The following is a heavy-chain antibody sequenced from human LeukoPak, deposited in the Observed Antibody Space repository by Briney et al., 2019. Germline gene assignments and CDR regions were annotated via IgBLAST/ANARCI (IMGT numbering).Heavy chain of an antibody. CDR2: ISYDGSDK. CDR1: GFTFSNYG. Sequence: GGSLRLSCAASGFTFSNYGMHWVRQAPGKGLEWVAVISYDGSDKYYADSVKGRFTISRDNSKITLYLHMNSLRAEDTAVYYCAKDIDTAHTIYYYGMDVWGQGTTVTVSS. CDR3: AKDIDTAHTIYYYGMDV. J-gene: IGHJ6*02. D-gene: IGHD5-18*01. V-gene: IGHV3-30*18.